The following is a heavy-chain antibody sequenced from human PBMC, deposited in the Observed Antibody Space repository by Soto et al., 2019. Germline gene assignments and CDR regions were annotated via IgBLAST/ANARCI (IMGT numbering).Heavy chain of an antibody. J-gene: IGHJ6*02. CDR2: IDHSGRT. Sequence: QVQLQQWGAGLLKPSETLSLTCAVHGGSFSGYYWTWIRQAPGKGLAWLGEIDHSGRTNYNSSLKSRVTISVDTSKNQFSLILLSVTAADTGVYYCARDRQYSHFWSGCEYEGHYGMDVWGQGTTVTVSS. CDR3: ARDRQYSHFWSGCEYEGHYGMDV. CDR1: GGSFSGYY. D-gene: IGHD3-3*02. V-gene: IGHV4-34*02.